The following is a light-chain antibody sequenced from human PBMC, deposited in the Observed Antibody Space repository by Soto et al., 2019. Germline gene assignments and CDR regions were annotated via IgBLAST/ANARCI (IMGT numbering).Light chain of an antibody. CDR2: GNS. CDR1: SSNIGAGYD. CDR3: QSYDSILSGSHVV. J-gene: IGLJ2*01. Sequence: QAVVTQPPSVSGAPGQRVTISCTGSSSNIGAGYDVHWYQQLPGTAPKLLIYGNSNRPSGVPDRFAGSKSGTSASLAITGLQAEDEADYYCQSYDSILSGSHVVFGGGTKLPVL. V-gene: IGLV1-40*01.